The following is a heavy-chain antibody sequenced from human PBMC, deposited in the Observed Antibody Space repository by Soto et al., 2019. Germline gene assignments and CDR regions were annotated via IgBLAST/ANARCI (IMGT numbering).Heavy chain of an antibody. Sequence: PSGTLSLTCAVCGGSFSGYYWCWIRQPPGKGLEWIGEINHSGSTNYNPSLKRRVTISVDTSKNQFSLKLSSVTAADTAVYYCAREAGNHEGPYFDYWGQGTLVTVSS. J-gene: IGHJ4*02. D-gene: IGHD1-1*01. CDR2: INHSGST. CDR3: AREAGNHEGPYFDY. V-gene: IGHV4-34*09. CDR1: GGSFSGYY.